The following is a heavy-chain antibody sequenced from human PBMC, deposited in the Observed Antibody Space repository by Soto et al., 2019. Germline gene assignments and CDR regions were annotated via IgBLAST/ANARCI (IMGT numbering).Heavy chain of an antibody. CDR1: VFTFSTYW. Sequence: GGSLRLSCAASVFTFSTYWMNWVRQAPGKGLEWVANIKEDGSEEYYVDSVKGRFTISRDNAKNSLYLDMNSLRGEDTAVYYCARMSSGENDCSGTSCPVHYYYYYMDVWGKGTTVTVSS. CDR3: ARMSSGENDCSGTSCPVHYYYYYMDV. D-gene: IGHD2-2*01. CDR2: IKEDGSEE. V-gene: IGHV3-7*05. J-gene: IGHJ6*03.